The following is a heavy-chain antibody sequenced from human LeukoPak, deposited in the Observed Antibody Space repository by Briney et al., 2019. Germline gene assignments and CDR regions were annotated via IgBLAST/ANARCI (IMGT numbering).Heavy chain of an antibody. D-gene: IGHD2-15*01. Sequence: GGSLRLSCAASGFTFSDYYMSWIRQAPGKGLEWVSYISSSSSYTNYADSVMGRFTISRDNAKNSLYLQMNSLRAEDTAVYYCARELGYCSGGSCYSDYWGQGTLVTVSS. CDR3: ARELGYCSGGSCYSDY. J-gene: IGHJ4*02. CDR2: ISSSSSYT. V-gene: IGHV3-11*06. CDR1: GFTFSDYY.